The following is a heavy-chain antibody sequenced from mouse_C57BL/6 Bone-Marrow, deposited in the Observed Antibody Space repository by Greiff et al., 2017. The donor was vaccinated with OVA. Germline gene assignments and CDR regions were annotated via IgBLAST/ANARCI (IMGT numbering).Heavy chain of an antibody. CDR3: ARREVY. J-gene: IGHJ2*01. CDR1: GYTFTSYW. V-gene: IGHV1-59*01. Sequence: QVQLQQPGVELVRPGTSVKLSCKASGYTFTSYWMHWVKQRPGQGLEWIGVIDPSDSYTNYNQKFKGKATLTVDTSSSTAYMQLSSLTSEDSAVYYCARREVYWGQGTTLTVSS. CDR2: IDPSDSYT.